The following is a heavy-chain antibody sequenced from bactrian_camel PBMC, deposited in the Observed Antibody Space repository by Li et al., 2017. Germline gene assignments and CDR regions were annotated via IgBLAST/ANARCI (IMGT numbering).Heavy chain of an antibody. Sequence: VQLVESGGGSVQVGGSLRLSCRYSISRYCLGWFRRVPGKEEREGVASMSSDGRTTYAESVKGRFTISQDNVKNTLYLQMNSLEPEDTAMYYCAARYWACSGLRAGDFHYWGQGTQVTVS. J-gene: IGHJ6*01. CDR2: MSSDGRT. CDR1: YSISRYC. V-gene: IGHV3S55*01. CDR3: AARYWACSGLRAGDFHY. D-gene: IGHD1*01.